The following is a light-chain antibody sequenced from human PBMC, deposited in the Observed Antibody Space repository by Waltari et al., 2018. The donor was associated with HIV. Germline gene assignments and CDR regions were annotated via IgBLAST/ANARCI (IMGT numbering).Light chain of an antibody. J-gene: IGLJ3*02. CDR3: QSYDSSLSGWV. CDR1: SSTIREGSA. Sequence: QADLTQPPSVSGAPGQRVTISCTGRSSTIREGSAVQWCQQLPGTAPKLLIFGNTNRPSGVPDRSSGSKSGTSASLAITGLQAEDEADYYCQSYDSSLSGWVFGGGTKLTVL. CDR2: GNT. V-gene: IGLV1-40*01.